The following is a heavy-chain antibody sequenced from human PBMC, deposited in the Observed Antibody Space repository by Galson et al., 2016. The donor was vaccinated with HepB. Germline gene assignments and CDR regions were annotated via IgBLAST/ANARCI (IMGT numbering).Heavy chain of an antibody. J-gene: IGHJ4*02. CDR2: INHSGTT. D-gene: IGHD3-10*01. V-gene: IGHV4-34*01. CDR1: GTSFSGYY. Sequence: SETLSLTCAVSGTSFSGYYWSWIRQPPGKGLEWIGEINHSGTTNYNPSLKSRLIISVDTSKNQFSLKLNSVTAADTAIYYCARAYMVRGIISPLLNWGQGSLVSVSS. CDR3: ARAYMVRGIISPLLN.